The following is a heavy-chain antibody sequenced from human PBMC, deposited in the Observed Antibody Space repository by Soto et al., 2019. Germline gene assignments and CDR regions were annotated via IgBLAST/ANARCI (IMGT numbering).Heavy chain of an antibody. Sequence: PSETLSLTCTVSGGSISSGGYYWSWIRQHPGKGLEWIGYIYYSGSTYYNPSLKSRVTISVDTSKNQFSLKLSSVTAADTAVYYCARDMGSGYGNWFDPWGQGTLVTVSS. CDR3: ARDMGSGYGNWFDP. D-gene: IGHD3-22*01. CDR1: GGSISSGGYY. V-gene: IGHV4-31*03. J-gene: IGHJ5*02. CDR2: IYYSGST.